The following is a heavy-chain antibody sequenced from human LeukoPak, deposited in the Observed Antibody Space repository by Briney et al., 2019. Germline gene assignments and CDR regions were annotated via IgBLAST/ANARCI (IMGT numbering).Heavy chain of an antibody. CDR2: IKSKTDGGTT. V-gene: IGHV3-15*01. D-gene: IGHD5-24*01. J-gene: IGHJ4*02. CDR1: GFTFSSYG. Sequence: PGGSLRLSCAASGFTFSSYGMHWVRQAPGKGLEWVGRIKSKTDGGTTDYAAPVKGRFTISRDDSKNTLYLQMNSLKTEDTAVYYCLDGYYFDYWGQGTLVTVSS. CDR3: LDGYYFDY.